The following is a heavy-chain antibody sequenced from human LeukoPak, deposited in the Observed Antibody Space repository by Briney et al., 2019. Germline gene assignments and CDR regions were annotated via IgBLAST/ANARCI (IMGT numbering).Heavy chain of an antibody. CDR3: AKRGVVIRVFLVGFHKEAYYFDS. D-gene: IGHD3-10*01. CDR1: GITLSNHG. CDR2: FTGSGGGT. V-gene: IGHV3-23*01. J-gene: IGHJ4*02. Sequence: PGGSLRLSCAVSGITLSNHGVSWVRRAPGKGLEWVVGFTGSGGGTNYADAVPGRSTVSRDNPTNTLYLQMNSLWAEDTAVYFCAKRGVVIRVFLVGFHKEAYYFDSWGQGALVTVSS.